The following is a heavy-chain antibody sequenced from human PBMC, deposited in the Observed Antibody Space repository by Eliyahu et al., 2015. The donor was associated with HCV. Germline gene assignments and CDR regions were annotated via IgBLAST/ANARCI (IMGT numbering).Heavy chain of an antibody. CDR1: GGSFSGYY. Sequence: QVQLQQWGAGLLKPSETLSLTCAVYGGSFSGYYWSWIRQPPGKGLEWIGEINHSGSTNYNPSLKSRVTISVDTSKNQFSLKLSSVTAADTAVYYCARKLPAGSGSYTPIWFDPWGQGTLVTVSS. V-gene: IGHV4-34*01. CDR3: ARKLPAGSGSYTPIWFDP. D-gene: IGHD3-10*01. J-gene: IGHJ5*02. CDR2: INHSGST.